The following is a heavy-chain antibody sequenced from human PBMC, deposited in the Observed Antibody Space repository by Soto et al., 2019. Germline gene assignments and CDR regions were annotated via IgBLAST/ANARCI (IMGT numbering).Heavy chain of an antibody. J-gene: IGHJ4*02. Sequence: GGSLRLSCAASGFTFSSYAMHWVRQAPGKGLEWVAVISYDGSNKYYADSVKGRFTISRDNSKNTLYLQMNSLRAEDRAVYYCARAHQYSSSWYDYWGQGTLVTVSS. CDR3: ARAHQYSSSWYDY. CDR1: GFTFSSYA. V-gene: IGHV3-30-3*01. CDR2: ISYDGSNK. D-gene: IGHD6-13*01.